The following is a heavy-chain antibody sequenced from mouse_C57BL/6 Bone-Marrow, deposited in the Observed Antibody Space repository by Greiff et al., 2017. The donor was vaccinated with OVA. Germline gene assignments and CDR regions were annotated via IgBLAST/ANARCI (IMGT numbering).Heavy chain of an antibody. CDR2: INPNNGGT. CDR3: ARRPYDNYFDY. CDR1: GYTFTDYN. Sequence: EVKLVESGPELVKPGASVKIPCKASGYTFTDYNLDWVKQSNGKSLEWIGEINPNNGGTIYNQKFKGKATLTVDKASSTAYMELRSLTSEDTAVYYCARRPYDNYFDYWGQGTTLTVSS. D-gene: IGHD2-14*01. V-gene: IGHV1-18*01. J-gene: IGHJ2*01.